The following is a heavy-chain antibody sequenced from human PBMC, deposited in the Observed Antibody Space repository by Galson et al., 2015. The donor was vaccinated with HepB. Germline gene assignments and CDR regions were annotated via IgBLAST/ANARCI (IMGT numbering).Heavy chain of an antibody. CDR2: TYYRSKWYN. V-gene: IGHV6-1*01. J-gene: IGHJ3*02. CDR1: GDSVSSNSAA. CDR3: ASGTASFDI. Sequence: CAISGDSVSSNSAAWNWIRQSPSRGLEWLGRTYYRSKWYNEYAVSEKSRIAISTDTSKNQFSLQLNSVTPEDTAVYYCASGTASFDIWDEGRMVTV.